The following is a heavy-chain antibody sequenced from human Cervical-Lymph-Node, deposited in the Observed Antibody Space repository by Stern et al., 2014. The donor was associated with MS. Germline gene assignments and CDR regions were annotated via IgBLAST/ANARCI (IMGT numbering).Heavy chain of an antibody. V-gene: IGHV3-23*04. Sequence: EVQLEESGGGLVQTGGSLRLTCAASGFGFSTYTMNWVRQAPGKGLEWVSGIGGSGTNTYYADAVKVRFTISRDNSKNTLYLQMNSLRVEDTAVYFCATLANPGSPWGQGTLVTVSS. J-gene: IGHJ5*02. CDR2: IGGSGTNT. D-gene: IGHD3-10*01. CDR3: ATLANPGSP. CDR1: GFGFSTYT.